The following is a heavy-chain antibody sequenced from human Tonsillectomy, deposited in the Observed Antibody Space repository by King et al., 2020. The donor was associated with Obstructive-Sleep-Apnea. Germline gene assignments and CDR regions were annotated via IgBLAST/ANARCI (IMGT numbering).Heavy chain of an antibody. CDR3: ARHGSGSDY. CDR2: IDTSDSYT. V-gene: IGHV5-10-1*01. CDR1: GYSFTSYW. J-gene: IGHJ4*02. Sequence: VQLVESGAEVKKPGESLRLSCKGSGYSFTSYWISWVRQMPGKGLEWMGRIDTSDSYTNYSPSFQGHVTISVDKSIGTAYLQWSSLKASDTAMYYCARHGSGSDYWGQGTLVTVSS. D-gene: IGHD6-19*01.